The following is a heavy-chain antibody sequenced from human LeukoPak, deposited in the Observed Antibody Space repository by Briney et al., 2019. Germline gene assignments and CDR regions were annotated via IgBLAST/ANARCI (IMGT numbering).Heavy chain of an antibody. V-gene: IGHV4-59*01. J-gene: IGHJ3*02. CDR2: IYYSEST. D-gene: IGHD3-22*01. CDR1: GGSISSYY. CDR3: ARGRGPYYDSSGYYRDAFDI. Sequence: PSETLSLTCTVSGGSISSYYWSWIRQPPGKGLEWIGYIYYSESTNYNPSLKSRVTISVDTSKNQFSLKLSSVTAADTAVYYCARGRGPYYDSSGYYRDAFDIWGQGTMVTVSS.